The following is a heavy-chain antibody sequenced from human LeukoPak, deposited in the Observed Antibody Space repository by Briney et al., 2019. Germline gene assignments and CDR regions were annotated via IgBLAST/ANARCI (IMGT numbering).Heavy chain of an antibody. CDR3: ARDKEWELHPRGTFGY. V-gene: IGHV3-30-3*01. D-gene: IGHD1-26*01. Sequence: GGSLRLSCAASGFTFSSYAMHWVRQAPGKGLEWVAVISYDGSNKYYADSVKGRFTISRDNSKNTLYLQMNSLRAEDTAVYYCARDKEWELHPRGTFGYWGQGTLVTVSS. CDR1: GFTFSSYA. CDR2: ISYDGSNK. J-gene: IGHJ4*02.